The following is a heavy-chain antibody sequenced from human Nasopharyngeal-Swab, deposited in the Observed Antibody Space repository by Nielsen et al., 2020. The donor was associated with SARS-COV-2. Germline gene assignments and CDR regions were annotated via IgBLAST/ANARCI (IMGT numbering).Heavy chain of an antibody. CDR2: ISGDGGST. CDR3: ARDRAYYDSSGYYFGFDAFDI. J-gene: IGHJ3*02. D-gene: IGHD3-22*01. Sequence: VRQAPGKGLEWVSLISGDGGSTYYADSVKGRFTISRDNSKNTLYLQMNSLRAEDTAVYYCARDRAYYDSSGYYFGFDAFDIWGQGTMVTVSS. V-gene: IGHV3-23*01.